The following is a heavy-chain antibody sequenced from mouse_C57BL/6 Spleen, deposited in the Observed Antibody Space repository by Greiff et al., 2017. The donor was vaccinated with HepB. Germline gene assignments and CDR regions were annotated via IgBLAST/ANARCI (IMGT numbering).Heavy chain of an antibody. Sequence: VHLVESGPELVKPGASVKISCKASGYAFSSSWMNWVKQRPGKGLEWIGRIYPGDGDTNYNGKFKGKATLTADKSSSTAYMQLSSLTSEDSAVYFCARCPLGRGYVDVWGTGTTVTVSS. CDR1: GYAFSSSW. D-gene: IGHD4-1*01. CDR3: ARCPLGRGYVDV. V-gene: IGHV1-82*01. CDR2: IYPGDGDT. J-gene: IGHJ1*03.